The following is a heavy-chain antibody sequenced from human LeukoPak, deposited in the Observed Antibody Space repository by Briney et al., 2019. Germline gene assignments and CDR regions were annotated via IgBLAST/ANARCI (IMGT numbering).Heavy chain of an antibody. Sequence: GGSVKVSCKASGYTFTNYYLHWVRQAPGQGLEWMGGIIPIFGTANYAQKFQGRVTITADESTSTAYMELSSLRSEDTAVYYCARAGATGGFDYWGQGTLVTVSS. V-gene: IGHV1-69*13. CDR2: IIPIFGTA. CDR1: GYTFTNYY. J-gene: IGHJ4*02. CDR3: ARAGATGGFDY. D-gene: IGHD7-27*01.